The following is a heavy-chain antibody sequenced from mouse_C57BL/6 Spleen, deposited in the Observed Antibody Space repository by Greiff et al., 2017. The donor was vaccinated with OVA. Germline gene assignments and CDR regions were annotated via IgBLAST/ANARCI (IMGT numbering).Heavy chain of an antibody. CDR1: GYTFTEYT. CDR3: ARHEDYYGSSYVGWFAY. CDR2: FYPGSGSI. J-gene: IGHJ3*01. V-gene: IGHV1-62-2*01. Sequence: VQLQQSGAELVKPGASVKLSCKASGYTFTEYTIHWVKQRSGQGLEWIGWFYPGSGSIKYNEKFKDKATLTADKSSSTAYMELSRLTSEDSAVYFCARHEDYYGSSYVGWFAYWGQGTLVTVSA. D-gene: IGHD1-1*01.